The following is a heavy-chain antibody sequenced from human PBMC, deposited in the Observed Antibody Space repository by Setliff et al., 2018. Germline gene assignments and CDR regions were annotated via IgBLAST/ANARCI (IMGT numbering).Heavy chain of an antibody. CDR3: ARVVPVGGTDF. D-gene: IGHD1-26*01. CDR1: GDSLGSGNFF. J-gene: IGHJ4*02. CDR2: SYYSGA. V-gene: IGHV4-39*01. Sequence: SETLSLTCTVSGDSLGSGNFFWGWYRQPPGEGLEWIGTSYYSGASIKSSLGSRVTISIDTSKNRFSLNLNSVTAADTAVYYCARVVPVGGTDFWGQGTLVTVSS.